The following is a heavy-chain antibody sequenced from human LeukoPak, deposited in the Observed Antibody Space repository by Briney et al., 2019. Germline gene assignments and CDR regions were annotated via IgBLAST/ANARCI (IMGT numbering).Heavy chain of an antibody. CDR3: ARAGLTYGGYDPLEY. V-gene: IGHV3-74*01. J-gene: IGHJ4*02. CDR1: GFTFSSYW. D-gene: IGHD5-12*01. Sequence: GGSLRLSCAASGFTFSSYWMHWVRQAPGKGLVWVSRINSDGSSTGHADAVKGRFTVSRDNAKNTLYLQMNSLRIEDTAVYYCARAGLTYGGYDPLEYWGQGTLVTVSS. CDR2: INSDGSST.